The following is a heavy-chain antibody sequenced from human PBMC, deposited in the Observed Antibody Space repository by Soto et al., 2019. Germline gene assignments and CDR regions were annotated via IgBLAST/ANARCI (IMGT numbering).Heavy chain of an antibody. V-gene: IGHV2-5*02. J-gene: IGHJ4*02. D-gene: IGHD6-25*01. Sequence: QITLKESGPPLVRPAQTLTLTCAFSGFSLTTTSMGVAWIRQPPGKALEWLALLYWDDDQRYSPSLTDRLTIAKDTSRSRVVLTISNMNPEDTGTYFCAHASDYDLMSFDHWGPGTLVTVSS. CDR2: LYWDDDQ. CDR3: AHASDYDLMSFDH. CDR1: GFSLTTTSMG.